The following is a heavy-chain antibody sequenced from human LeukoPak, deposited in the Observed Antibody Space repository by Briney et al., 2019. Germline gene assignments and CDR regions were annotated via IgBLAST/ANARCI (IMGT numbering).Heavy chain of an antibody. J-gene: IGHJ6*02. V-gene: IGHV5-51*01. CDR1: GYRFTNYW. CDR3: ARRYPLYSSSWYNEGGGYYYYGMDV. Sequence: GESLKISCKGSGYRFTNYWIGWVRQIPGKGLEWMGIIYPGDSDTRYSPSFQGQVTISADKSISTAYLQWSSLKASDTAMYYCARRYPLYSSSWYNEGGGYYYYGMDVWGQGTTVTVSS. D-gene: IGHD6-13*01. CDR2: IYPGDSDT.